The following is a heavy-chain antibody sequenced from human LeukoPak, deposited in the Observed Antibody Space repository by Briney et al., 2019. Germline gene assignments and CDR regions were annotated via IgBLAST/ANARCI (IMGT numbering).Heavy chain of an antibody. D-gene: IGHD2-15*01. CDR3: ARVVTSYCSGGSCYSGAFDI. CDR1: GGSISSTSYY. Sequence: SETLSLTCTVSGGSISSTSYYWGWIRQPPGKGLEWIGNIYYSGSTYYNPSLKSPVTISVDTSKNQFSLKLSSVTAADTAVYYCARVVTSYCSGGSCYSGAFDIWGQGTMVTVSS. J-gene: IGHJ3*02. CDR2: IYYSGST. V-gene: IGHV4-39*01.